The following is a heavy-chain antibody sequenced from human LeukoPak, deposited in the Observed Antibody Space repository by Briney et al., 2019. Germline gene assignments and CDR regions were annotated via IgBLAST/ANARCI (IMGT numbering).Heavy chain of an antibody. J-gene: IGHJ4*02. D-gene: IGHD2-21*02. V-gene: IGHV4-59*01. Sequence: SETLSLTCTVSGGSISSYYWSWIRQPPGKGLAWIGYIYYSGSTNYNPSLKSRVTISVDTSKNQFSLKLSSVTAADTAVYYCARGVVTFDYWGQGTLVTVSS. CDR3: ARGVVTFDY. CDR1: GGSISSYY. CDR2: IYYSGST.